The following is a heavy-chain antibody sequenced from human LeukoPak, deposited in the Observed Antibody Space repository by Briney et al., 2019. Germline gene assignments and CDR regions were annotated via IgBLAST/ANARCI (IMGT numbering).Heavy chain of an antibody. Sequence: GESLKISCKGSGYSFTSYWIGWVRQMPGKGLEWMGIIYPGDSDTRYSPSFQGQVTISADKSISTAYLQWSSLKASDTAMYYCARQHRPYYYYYGMDVWGQGTTVTVSS. CDR3: ARQHRPYYYYYGMDV. CDR2: IYPGDSDT. J-gene: IGHJ6*02. CDR1: GYSFTSYW. V-gene: IGHV5-51*01.